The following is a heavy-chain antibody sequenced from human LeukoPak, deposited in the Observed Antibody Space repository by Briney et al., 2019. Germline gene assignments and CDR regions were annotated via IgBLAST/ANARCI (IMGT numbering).Heavy chain of an antibody. J-gene: IGHJ4*02. Sequence: GGSLRFSCAASGFTFSRSWMSWVRQAPGKGLEWVANIKQDGSEKYYVDSVKGRFTISRDNAKNSLYLQMNSLRAEDTAVFYCARDGTYTDYDPDFDIWGQGTLVTVSS. CDR1: GFTFSRSW. CDR3: ARDGTYTDYDPDFDI. CDR2: IKQDGSEK. V-gene: IGHV3-7*04. D-gene: IGHD5-12*01.